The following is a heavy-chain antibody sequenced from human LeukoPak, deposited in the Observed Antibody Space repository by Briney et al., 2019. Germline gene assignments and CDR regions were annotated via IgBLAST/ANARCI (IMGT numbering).Heavy chain of an antibody. J-gene: IGHJ4*02. CDR2: ISDSGDST. CDR1: GFTFSSFA. D-gene: IGHD1-20*01. V-gene: IGHV3-23*01. CDR3: ARRIIGTSPDY. Sequence: GGSLRLSCAASGFTFSSFAMSWVRQAPGKGLEWVSGISDSGDSTDYADSVKGRFTISRDNPKNRLFLQMNSLRAEDTAVYYCARRIIGTSPDYWGQGTLVTVSP.